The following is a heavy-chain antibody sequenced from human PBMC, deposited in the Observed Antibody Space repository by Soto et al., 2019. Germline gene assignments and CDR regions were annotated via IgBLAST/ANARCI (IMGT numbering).Heavy chain of an antibody. CDR3: ARVSRDTLITGAFDY. V-gene: IGHV1-18*01. Sequence: QVRLVQSGAEMKKPGASVKVSCKASGYTFSRHGISWVRQAPGQGLEWLGWITLYNGNTNYAQNFKGRVTMTADTSTTTAYMELTSLRSDDTAVYYCARVSRDTLITGAFDYWGQRALVTVSS. CDR1: GYTFSRHG. D-gene: IGHD1-20*01. CDR2: ITLYNGNT. J-gene: IGHJ4*02.